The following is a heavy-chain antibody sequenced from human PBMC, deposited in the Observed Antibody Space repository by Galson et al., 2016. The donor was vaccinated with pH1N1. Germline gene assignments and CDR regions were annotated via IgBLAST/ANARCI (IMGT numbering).Heavy chain of an antibody. CDR3: ARGVIDYDFWSGYQDHAAFDI. V-gene: IGHV6-1*01. Sequence: CAISGDSVSSNSATWNWIRQSPSRGLEWLGRTYYRSKWCNDYAESVKSRIIISPDTSKNQLSLQLNSVTPADTAVYYCARGVIDYDFWSGYQDHAAFDIWGQETRFTVSS. D-gene: IGHD3-3*01. CDR2: TYYRSKWCN. CDR1: GDSVSSNSAT. J-gene: IGHJ4*02.